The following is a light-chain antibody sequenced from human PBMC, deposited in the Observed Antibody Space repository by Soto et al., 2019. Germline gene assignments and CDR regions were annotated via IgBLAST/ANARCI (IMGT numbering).Light chain of an antibody. Sequence: EIVLTQSPATLSLSPGERATLSCRASQSVSSYLAWYQQTPGQAPRLLIHDASNRATGIPARFSGSGSGSDFYLSTSSLEPEDFAVYYCQQRSHWLTFGGGTKVEIK. CDR1: QSVSSY. CDR2: DAS. J-gene: IGKJ4*01. CDR3: QQRSHWLT. V-gene: IGKV3-11*01.